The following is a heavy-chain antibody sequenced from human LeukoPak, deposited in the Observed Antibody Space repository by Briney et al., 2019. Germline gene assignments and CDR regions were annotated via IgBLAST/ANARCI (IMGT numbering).Heavy chain of an antibody. J-gene: IGHJ3*02. CDR1: GYTFTGYY. CDR3: ARGREGAEGAFDI. CDR2: INPNSGGT. V-gene: IGHV1-2*02. Sequence: ASVKVSCKASGYTFTGYYMHWVRQAPGQGLEWMGWINPNSGGTNYAQKFQGRVTMTSDTSSSTAYMELSRLNSDDTAVYYCARGREGAEGAFDIWGQGTMVTVSS. D-gene: IGHD1-26*01.